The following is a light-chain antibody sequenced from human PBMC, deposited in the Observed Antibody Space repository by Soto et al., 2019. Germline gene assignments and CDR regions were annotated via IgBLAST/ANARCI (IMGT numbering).Light chain of an antibody. Sequence: DIQMTQSPSSLSASVGDRVTITCRASQSISIWLAWYQQKPGKAPKLLIYDASSLESGVPSRFSGSGSGTEFTLTISRLQTDDFAGYYCQQYNSYSGTFGQGTKVDIK. J-gene: IGKJ1*01. CDR1: QSISIW. V-gene: IGKV1-5*01. CDR3: QQYNSYSGT. CDR2: DAS.